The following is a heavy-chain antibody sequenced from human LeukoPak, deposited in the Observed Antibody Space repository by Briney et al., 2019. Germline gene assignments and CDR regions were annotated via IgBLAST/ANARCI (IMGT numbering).Heavy chain of an antibody. CDR1: GYTFTSYG. Sequence: ASVKVSCKASGYTFTSYGISWVRQAPGQGLECMGWISAYNGNTNYAQKLQGRFTMTTDTSTSTAYMELRSLRSDDTAVYYCARDERASSGWYYYYYGMDVWGQGTTVTVSS. CDR3: ARDERASSGWYYYYYGMDV. J-gene: IGHJ6*02. V-gene: IGHV1-18*01. D-gene: IGHD6-19*01. CDR2: ISAYNGNT.